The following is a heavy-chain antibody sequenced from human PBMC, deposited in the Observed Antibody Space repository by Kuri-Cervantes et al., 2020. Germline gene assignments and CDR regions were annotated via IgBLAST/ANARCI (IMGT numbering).Heavy chain of an antibody. Sequence: GSLRLSCAVSGYSISSGYYWGWIRRPPGKGLEWIGSIYHSGSTYYNPSLKSRVTISVDTSKNQFSLKLSSVTAADTAVYYCARQAPQVVPAAIKRYDAFDIWGQGTMVTVSS. CDR1: GYSISSGYY. V-gene: IGHV4-38-2*01. CDR2: IYHSGST. D-gene: IGHD2-2*01. CDR3: ARQAPQVVPAAIKRYDAFDI. J-gene: IGHJ3*02.